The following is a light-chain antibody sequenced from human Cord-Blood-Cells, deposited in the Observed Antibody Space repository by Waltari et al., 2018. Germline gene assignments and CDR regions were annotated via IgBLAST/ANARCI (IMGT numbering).Light chain of an antibody. J-gene: IGLJ3*02. CDR1: SSDVGGYNY. CDR3: SSYTSSSTRV. V-gene: IGLV2-14*01. Sequence: QSALTQPASVSGSPGQSITISCTGTSSDVGGYNYVSWYQQHPGKAPKLMIYDVSNRPSGVSNRFSGSKSGNTACLTISGLQAEDEAEYYCSSYTSSSTRVVGGGTKLTVL. CDR2: DVS.